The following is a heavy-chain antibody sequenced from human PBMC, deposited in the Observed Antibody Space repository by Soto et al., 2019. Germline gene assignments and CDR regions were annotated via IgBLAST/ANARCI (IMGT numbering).Heavy chain of an antibody. D-gene: IGHD3-10*01. V-gene: IGHV3-23*01. CDR3: AKVRSRWFGELTD. CDR2: ISGSGGST. Sequence: EVQLLESGGGLVQPGGSLRLSCAASGFTFSSYAMSWVRQAPGKGLEWVSAISGSGGSTYYADSVKGRFTISRDNSKNTLYLQMTSLRAEDTAVYYCAKVRSRWFGELTDWGQGTLVTVSS. J-gene: IGHJ4*02. CDR1: GFTFSSYA.